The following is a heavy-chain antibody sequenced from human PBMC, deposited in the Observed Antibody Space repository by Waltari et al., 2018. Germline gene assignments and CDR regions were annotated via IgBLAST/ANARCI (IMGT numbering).Heavy chain of an antibody. CDR3: ARAFGSGSYAWFDS. CDR2: MSYRGSS. J-gene: IGHJ5*01. CDR1: GDSVTSGRYY. D-gene: IGHD3-10*01. Sequence: QLQLQESGPGLVKPSETLSLTCSVSGDSVTSGRYYWGWIRQPPRTGLEWIGIMSYRGSSYSNPSLKMRVTTSVDTSKNQFSLKRSSVAAADTAVYYCARAFGSGSYAWFDSWGQGTLVTVSS. V-gene: IGHV4-39*01.